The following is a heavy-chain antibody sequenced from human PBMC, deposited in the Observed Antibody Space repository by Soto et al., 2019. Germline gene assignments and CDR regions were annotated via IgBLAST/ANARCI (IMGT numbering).Heavy chain of an antibody. D-gene: IGHD5-18*01. CDR3: ARHRYSYGVYYFDY. CDR1: GGSINSGGYY. Sequence: PSETLSLTCTVSGGSINSGGYYWNWIRQHPGKGLEWIGYIYYSGSTYYNPSLKSRVTISVDTSKNQFSLKLSSVTAADTAVYYCARHRYSYGVYYFDYWGQGTLVTVSS. J-gene: IGHJ4*02. V-gene: IGHV4-31*03. CDR2: IYYSGST.